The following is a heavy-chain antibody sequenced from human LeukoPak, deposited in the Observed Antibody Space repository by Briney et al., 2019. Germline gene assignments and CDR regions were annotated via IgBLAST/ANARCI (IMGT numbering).Heavy chain of an antibody. D-gene: IGHD3-22*01. V-gene: IGHV1-18*01. Sequence: GASVKVSCKASGYTFTSYGISWVRQAPGQGLEWMGWISAYNGNTNYAQKLQGRVTMTTDTSTSTAYMELRSLRSDDTAVYYCARAPPYYYDSSGYQPHSYWGQGTLVTVSS. CDR1: GYTFTSYG. J-gene: IGHJ4*02. CDR2: ISAYNGNT. CDR3: ARAPPYYYDSSGYQPHSY.